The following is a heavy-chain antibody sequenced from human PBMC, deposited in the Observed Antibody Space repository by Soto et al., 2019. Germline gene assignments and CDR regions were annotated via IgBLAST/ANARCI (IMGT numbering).Heavy chain of an antibody. Sequence: PSETLSLACTVSGGSISSSSYYWGWIRQPPGKGLEWIGSIYYSGSTYYNPSLKSRGTISGDTSKNQFSLKLSSVTPAATAVYYCARLTYGDSAFINYYYYYMDVWGKGTTVTVSS. CDR2: IYYSGST. CDR1: GGSISSSSYY. CDR3: ARLTYGDSAFINYYYYYMDV. D-gene: IGHD4-17*01. J-gene: IGHJ6*03. V-gene: IGHV4-39*01.